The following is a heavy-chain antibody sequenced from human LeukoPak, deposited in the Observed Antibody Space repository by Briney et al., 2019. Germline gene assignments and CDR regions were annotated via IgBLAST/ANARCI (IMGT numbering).Heavy chain of an antibody. J-gene: IGHJ4*02. CDR2: ISSSSSYI. D-gene: IGHD4-17*01. V-gene: IGHV3-21*01. CDR3: ARDQRTTVTPDY. CDR1: GFTFSSYS. Sequence: GGSLRLSCAASGFTFSSYSMNWVRQAPGKGLEWVSSISSSSSYIYYADTVKGRFTISRDNAKNSLYLQMNSLRAEDTAVYNCARDQRTTVTPDYWGQGTLVTVSS.